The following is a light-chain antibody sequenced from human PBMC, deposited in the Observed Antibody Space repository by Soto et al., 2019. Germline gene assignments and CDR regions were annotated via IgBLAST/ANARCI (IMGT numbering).Light chain of an antibody. CDR1: QSIGRW. V-gene: IGKV1-5*01. J-gene: IGKJ1*01. Sequence: DIQMTQSPSTLSGSVGDRVTLTCRASQSIGRWLAWYQQKPGKAPKVLIYDASTLKSGVPSRFSGSGSGTEFTLTISSLQTDDFATYYCQQYDSYSWTFGQGTKVDIK. CDR3: QQYDSYSWT. CDR2: DAS.